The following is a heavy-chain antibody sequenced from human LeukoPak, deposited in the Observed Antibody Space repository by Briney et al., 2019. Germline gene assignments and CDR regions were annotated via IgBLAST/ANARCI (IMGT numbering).Heavy chain of an antibody. Sequence: GGSLRLSCAASGFTFSTYDMSWVRQAPGKGLEWVSAISGSGGSTFYADSVKGRFTISRDNAKNSLYLQMNSLRAEDTAVYYCARTYYYGSGSYPFDYWGQGTLVTVSS. V-gene: IGHV3-23*01. CDR3: ARTYYYGSGSYPFDY. CDR2: ISGSGGST. D-gene: IGHD3-10*01. CDR1: GFTFSTYD. J-gene: IGHJ4*02.